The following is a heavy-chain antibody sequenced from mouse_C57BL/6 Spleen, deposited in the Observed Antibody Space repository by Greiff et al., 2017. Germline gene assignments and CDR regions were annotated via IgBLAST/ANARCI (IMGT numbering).Heavy chain of an antibody. Sequence: VQLQQPGTELVKPGASVKLSCKASGYTFTSYWMHWVKQRPGQGLEWIGNINPSNGGTNYNEQFKSKATLTVDKSSSTAYMQLSSLTSEDSAVYYCARGGGYDDALDYWGQGTTLTVSS. J-gene: IGHJ2*01. D-gene: IGHD2-2*01. V-gene: IGHV1-53*01. CDR1: GYTFTSYW. CDR2: INPSNGGT. CDR3: ARGGGYDDALDY.